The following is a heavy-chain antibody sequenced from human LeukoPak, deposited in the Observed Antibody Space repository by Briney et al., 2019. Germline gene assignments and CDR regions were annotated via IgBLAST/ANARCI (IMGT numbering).Heavy chain of an antibody. CDR1: GGSISSGGYY. J-gene: IGHJ4*02. D-gene: IGHD3-16*01. CDR2: IYYSGST. Sequence: SQTLSLTCTVSGGSISSGGYYWSWIRQHPGKGLEWIGYIYYSGSTYYNPSLKSRVTISVDTSKNQFSLKLSSVTAADTAVYNGAKDREGGGEFDYWGQGTLVTVSS. CDR3: AKDREGGGEFDY. V-gene: IGHV4-31*03.